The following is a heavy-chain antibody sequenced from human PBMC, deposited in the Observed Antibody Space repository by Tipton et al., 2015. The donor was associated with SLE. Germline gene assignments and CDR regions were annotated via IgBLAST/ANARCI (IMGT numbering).Heavy chain of an antibody. D-gene: IGHD3-10*01. CDR1: GYSFSNYW. V-gene: IGHV5-51*01. Sequence: QSGPEVKKPGESLKISCKGSGYSFSNYWIVWVRQMPGKGLEWMGIIFPGDSDTRYSPSFQGQVTISADQSINTAYLQWSSLKASDPAMYYCARHDYYGSGTQYYFDSWGQGTLVSVSS. CDR2: IFPGDSDT. J-gene: IGHJ4*02. CDR3: ARHDYYGSGTQYYFDS.